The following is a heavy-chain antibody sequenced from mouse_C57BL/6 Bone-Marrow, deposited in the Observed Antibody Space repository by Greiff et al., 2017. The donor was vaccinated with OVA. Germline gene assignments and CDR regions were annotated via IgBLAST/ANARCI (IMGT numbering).Heavy chain of an antibody. V-gene: IGHV14-4*01. Sequence: VQLQQSGAELVRPGASVKLSCTASGFNFKDDYMHWVKQRPEQGLEWIGWIDPENGDTEYASKFQGKATITADTSSNTAYLQLSSLTSEDTAVYYCAIYYYGSSYENLDYWGQGTTLTVSS. CDR3: AIYYYGSSYENLDY. CDR2: IDPENGDT. J-gene: IGHJ2*01. CDR1: GFNFKDDY. D-gene: IGHD1-1*01.